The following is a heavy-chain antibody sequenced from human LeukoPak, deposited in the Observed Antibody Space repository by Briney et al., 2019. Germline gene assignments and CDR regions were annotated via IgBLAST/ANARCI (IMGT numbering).Heavy chain of an antibody. CDR3: AKEGNGDYYFDY. J-gene: IGHJ4*02. D-gene: IGHD4-17*01. CDR1: GFTFSSYA. V-gene: IGHV3-23*01. CDR2: ISGSGGST. Sequence: GGSLRLSCAASGFTFSSYAMSWVRQAPGKGLEWVSAISGSGGSTYYADAVKGRFTISRDNSKNTLYLQMNSPRAEDTAVYYCAKEGNGDYYFDYWGQGTLVTVSS.